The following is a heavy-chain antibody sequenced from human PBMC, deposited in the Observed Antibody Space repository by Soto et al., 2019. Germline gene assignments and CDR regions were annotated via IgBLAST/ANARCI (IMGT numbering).Heavy chain of an antibody. CDR3: AKDKYTDSVRKVWFFDY. CDR2: ISANGSIT. D-gene: IGHD2-15*01. CDR1: GFTFSKYA. Sequence: EVRLLESGGGLVKPGGSLRLSCAASGFTFSKYAMSWVRLAPGKGLEWVSSISANGSITDYADSVKGRFTISRDNFQNIFSLQMDSLRGDDTALYFCAKDKYTDSVRKVWFFDYWGRGTLVTVSS. J-gene: IGHJ2*01. V-gene: IGHV3-23*01.